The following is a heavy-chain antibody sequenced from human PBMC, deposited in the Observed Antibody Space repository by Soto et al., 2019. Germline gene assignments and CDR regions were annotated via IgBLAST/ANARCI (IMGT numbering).Heavy chain of an antibody. Sequence: QLQLQESGPGLVKPSETLSLTCTVSDGSVSSSNYYWGWIRQPPGKGLEWIGNIYYSGSTYYNPSLESRVSISVDTSKNLFPGRLTSVTAADTSVYNCATLDCGGISGDSGNPIYGLDVWGQWTTVSVSS. V-gene: IGHV4-39*01. CDR1: DGSVSSSNYY. J-gene: IGHJ6*02. CDR3: ATLDCGGISGDSGNPIYGLDV. D-gene: IGHD2-15*01. CDR2: IYYSGST.